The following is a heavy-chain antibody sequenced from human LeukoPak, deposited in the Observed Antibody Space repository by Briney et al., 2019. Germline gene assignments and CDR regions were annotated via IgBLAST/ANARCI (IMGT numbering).Heavy chain of an antibody. CDR1: GGSISSYY. Sequence: PSETLSLTCTVSGGSISSYYWSWIRQPPRKGLEWIGYIYYSGSTNYNPSLMSRVTISVDTSKNQFSLKLSSVTAADTAVYYCARGASGGSHYYYYYMDVWGKGSTVTVSS. V-gene: IGHV4-59*01. J-gene: IGHJ6*03. CDR2: IYYSGST. D-gene: IGHD2-15*01. CDR3: ARGASGGSHYYYYYMDV.